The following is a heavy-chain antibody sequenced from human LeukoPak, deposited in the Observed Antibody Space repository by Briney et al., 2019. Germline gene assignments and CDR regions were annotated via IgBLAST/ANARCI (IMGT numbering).Heavy chain of an antibody. Sequence: ASVKVSCKASGYTFTGYYMHWVRQAPGQGLEWMGWINPNSGGTNYAQKFQGRVTMTRDTSISTAYMELSRLRSDDMAVYYCARRRYGDYRALFDYWGQGTLVTVSS. D-gene: IGHD4-17*01. V-gene: IGHV1-2*02. J-gene: IGHJ4*02. CDR3: ARRRYGDYRALFDY. CDR2: INPNSGGT. CDR1: GYTFTGYY.